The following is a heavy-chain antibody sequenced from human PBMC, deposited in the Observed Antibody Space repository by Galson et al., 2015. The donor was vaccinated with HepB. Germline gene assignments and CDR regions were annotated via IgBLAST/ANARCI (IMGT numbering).Heavy chain of an antibody. CDR3: ARAWIGGRWLQFKSGAFDI. Sequence: SETLSLTCAVSGGSISSSNWWSWVRQPPGKGLEWIGEIYHSGSTNYNPSLKSRVTISVDKSKNQFSLKLSSVTAADTAVYYCARAWIGGRWLQFKSGAFDIWGQGTMVTVSS. V-gene: IGHV4-4*02. J-gene: IGHJ3*02. CDR2: IYHSGST. D-gene: IGHD5-24*01. CDR1: GGSISSSNW.